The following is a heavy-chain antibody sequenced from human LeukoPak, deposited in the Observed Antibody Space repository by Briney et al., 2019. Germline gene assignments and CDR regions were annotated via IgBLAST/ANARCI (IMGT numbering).Heavy chain of an antibody. CDR1: GDSVTSGGYF. D-gene: IGHD2-21*02. CDR3: ARDVVVTSSPDAFDI. Sequence: SQTLSLTCTASGDSVTSGGYFWTWIRHHPGKGLEWIGYISNSGTTSYNPSLKSRVSISVDTSNNQFSLSLSSVTAADTAVYYCARDVVVTSSPDAFDIWGQGTMVAVSS. V-gene: IGHV4-31*03. CDR2: ISNSGTT. J-gene: IGHJ3*02.